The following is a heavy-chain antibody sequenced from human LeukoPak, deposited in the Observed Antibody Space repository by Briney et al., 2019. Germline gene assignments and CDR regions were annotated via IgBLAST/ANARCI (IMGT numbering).Heavy chain of an antibody. CDR2: ISSGGSRI. V-gene: IGHV3-48*03. J-gene: IGHJ4*02. CDR3: ARESDDGGYRFDY. Sequence: GGSLRLSCVGSGFNFRSYEMIWVRQAPGKGLEWLSYISSGGSRIYYADSVEGRFTISRDDAKNSLFLQMNILETEDTAVYSCARESDDGGYRFDYWGQGSLVTVS. D-gene: IGHD5-12*01. CDR1: GFNFRSYE.